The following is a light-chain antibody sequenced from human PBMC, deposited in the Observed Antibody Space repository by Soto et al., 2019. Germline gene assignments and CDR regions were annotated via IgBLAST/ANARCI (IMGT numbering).Light chain of an antibody. Sequence: EIVLTQSPDTLSLSPGERATLSCRASQSVGSNCLAWYQQKPGQAPRLLIYSASSRVTGVPDRFSGSGSGTDFTLTIGRLEPEDFAVYYCQQCGSSPMYTFGQGTNLEI. J-gene: IGKJ2*01. CDR2: SAS. CDR3: QQCGSSPMYT. CDR1: QSVGSNC. V-gene: IGKV3-20*01.